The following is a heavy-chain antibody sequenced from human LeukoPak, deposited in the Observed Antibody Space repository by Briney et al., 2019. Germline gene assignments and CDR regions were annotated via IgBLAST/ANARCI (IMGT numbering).Heavy chain of an antibody. CDR3: ARDAEGYSSGWYGVNDY. J-gene: IGHJ4*02. CDR2: ISGSGGST. Sequence: GGSLRLSCAASGFTFSSYWMSWVRQAPGKGLEWVSAISGSGGSTYYADSVKGRFTISRDNAKNSLYLQMNSLRAEDTAVYYCARDAEGYSSGWYGVNDYWGQGTLVTVSS. D-gene: IGHD6-19*01. CDR1: GFTFSSYW. V-gene: IGHV3-23*01.